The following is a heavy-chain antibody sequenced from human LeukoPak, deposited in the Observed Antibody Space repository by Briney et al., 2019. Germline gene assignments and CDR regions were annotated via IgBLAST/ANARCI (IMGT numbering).Heavy chain of an antibody. Sequence: PGESLKISCQVSGYIFTNYRIGWVRQMPGKGLESMGIIYPADSDTTYSPSFEGQVTISADKSIDTVYLQWSSLKASDTATYYCARQSRDGSKTRGYYFDYWGQGTLVTVSS. V-gene: IGHV5-51*01. D-gene: IGHD3-10*01. CDR1: GYIFTNYR. J-gene: IGHJ4*02. CDR2: IYPADSDT. CDR3: ARQSRDGSKTRGYYFDY.